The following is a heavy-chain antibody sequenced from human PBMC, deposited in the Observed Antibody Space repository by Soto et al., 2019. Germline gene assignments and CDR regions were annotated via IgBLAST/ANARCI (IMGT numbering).Heavy chain of an antibody. CDR1: GFTVSGMF. V-gene: IGHV3-53*01. D-gene: IGHD6-19*01. CDR2: IYPAGPT. J-gene: IGHJ4*02. CDR3: ARDADSSGLHY. Sequence: GGSLRLSCAASGFTVSGMFMNWVRQAPGKGLEWVSVIYPAGPTYYADSVKGRFTISRDNSKNTLFLQLNNLRAEDTAVYYCARDADSSGLHYWGQGSLVTVSS.